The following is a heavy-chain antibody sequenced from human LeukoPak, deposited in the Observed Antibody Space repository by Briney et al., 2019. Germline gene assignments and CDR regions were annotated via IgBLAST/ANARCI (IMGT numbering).Heavy chain of an antibody. CDR1: VFTFSSYS. CDR2: ISSSSYI. V-gene: IGHV3-21*01. Sequence: GSLRLSCAASVFTFSSYSMNWVRQAPGKGLEWVSSISSSSYIYYADLVKGRFTISRDNAKNSLYLQMNSLRAEDTAVYYCARDEVTGTTGAFDIWGQGTMVTVSS. D-gene: IGHD1-20*01. CDR3: ARDEVTGTTGAFDI. J-gene: IGHJ3*02.